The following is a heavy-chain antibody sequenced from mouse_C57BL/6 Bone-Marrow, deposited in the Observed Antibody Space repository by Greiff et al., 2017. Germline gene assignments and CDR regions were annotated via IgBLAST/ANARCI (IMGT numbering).Heavy chain of an antibody. D-gene: IGHD2-4*01. CDR1: GYTFTSYW. J-gene: IGHJ3*01. Sequence: QVQLKQPGAELVKPGASVKLSCKASGYTFTSYWMHWVKQRPGRGLEWIGRIDPNSGGTKYNEKFKSKATLTVDKPSSTAYMQLSSLTSEDSAVYYCARGGPDDYDAAYWGQGTLVTVSA. CDR2: IDPNSGGT. CDR3: ARGGPDDYDAAY. V-gene: IGHV1-72*01.